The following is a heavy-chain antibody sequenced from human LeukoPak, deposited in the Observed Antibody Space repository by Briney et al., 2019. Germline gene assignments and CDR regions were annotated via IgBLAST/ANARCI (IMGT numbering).Heavy chain of an antibody. CDR2: IYYSGST. Sequence: PSETLSLTCTVSGGSISSYYWRWIRQPPGKGLEWIGHIYYSGSTNYNPSLKSRVSISVDTSKNQFSLKLSSVTAADTAVYYCAREESDFWSGSLDYWGQGTLVTVSS. V-gene: IGHV4-59*12. CDR1: GGSISSYY. J-gene: IGHJ4*02. D-gene: IGHD3-3*01. CDR3: AREESDFWSGSLDY.